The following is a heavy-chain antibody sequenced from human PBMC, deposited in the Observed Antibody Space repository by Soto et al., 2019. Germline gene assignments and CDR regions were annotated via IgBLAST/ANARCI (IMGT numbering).Heavy chain of an antibody. V-gene: IGHV3-30*18. Sequence: VQLVESGGGVVQPGRSLRLSCAASGFTFSSYGMHWVRQAPGKGLEWVAVISYDGSNKYYADSVKGRFTISRDNSKNTLYLQMNSLRAEDTAVYYCAKDSVGAGLFDYWGQGTLVTVSS. D-gene: IGHD1-26*01. CDR2: ISYDGSNK. CDR1: GFTFSSYG. CDR3: AKDSVGAGLFDY. J-gene: IGHJ4*02.